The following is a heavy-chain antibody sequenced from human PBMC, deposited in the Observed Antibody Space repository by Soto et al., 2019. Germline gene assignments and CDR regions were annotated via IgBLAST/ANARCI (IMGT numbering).Heavy chain of an antibody. J-gene: IGHJ4*02. CDR3: AARYCSGTSCFHFDY. CDR1: GFTFSSYA. V-gene: IGHV3-64*02. Sequence: PGGSLRLSCAASGFTFSSYAMSWVRQAPGKGLEYVSAISSSGGSTYYADYVKGRFTISRDNSKNTLYLQMSSLRVEDMAVYYCAARYCSGTSCFHFDYWGQGALVTVSS. D-gene: IGHD2-2*01. CDR2: ISSSGGST.